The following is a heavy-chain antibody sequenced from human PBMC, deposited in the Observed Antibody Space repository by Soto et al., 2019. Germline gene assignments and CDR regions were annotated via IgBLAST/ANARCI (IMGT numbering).Heavy chain of an antibody. CDR1: GGTFSSYA. CDR2: IIPIFGTA. J-gene: IGHJ4*02. D-gene: IGHD3-22*01. V-gene: IGHV1-69*13. CDR3: ARGEGPHYYDSSGHFDY. Sequence: GASVKVSCKASGGTFSSYAISWVRQAPGQGLEWMGGIIPIFGTANYAQKFQGRVTITADESTSTAYMELSSLRSEDTAVYYCARGEGPHYYDSSGHFDYWGQGTLVTVSS.